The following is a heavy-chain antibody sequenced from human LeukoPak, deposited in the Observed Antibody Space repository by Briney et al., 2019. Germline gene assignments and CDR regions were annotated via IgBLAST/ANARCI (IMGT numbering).Heavy chain of an antibody. Sequence: GGSLRLSCAASGFTFSSYEMNWVRQAPGKELEWVSYITSTGNTIYYADSVKGRFTISRDNAKNSLYLQMNSLRAEDTAVYYCARGVPTDYWGQGTLVTVSS. CDR1: GFTFSSYE. D-gene: IGHD1-1*01. J-gene: IGHJ4*02. CDR3: ARGVPTDY. V-gene: IGHV3-48*03. CDR2: ITSTGNTI.